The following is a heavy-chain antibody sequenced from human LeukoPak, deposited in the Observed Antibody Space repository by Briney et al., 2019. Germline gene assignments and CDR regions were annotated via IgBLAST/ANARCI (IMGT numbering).Heavy chain of an antibody. Sequence: SETLSLTCTVSGGSISSGGYYWSWIRQHPGKGLEWIGYIYYSGSTYYNPSLKSRVTISVDTSKNQFSLKLSSVTAADTAVYYCARTGNYDFWSGPTYYFDYWGQGTLVTVSS. V-gene: IGHV4-31*03. J-gene: IGHJ4*02. CDR3: ARTGNYDFWSGPTYYFDY. D-gene: IGHD3-3*01. CDR2: IYYSGST. CDR1: GGSISSGGYY.